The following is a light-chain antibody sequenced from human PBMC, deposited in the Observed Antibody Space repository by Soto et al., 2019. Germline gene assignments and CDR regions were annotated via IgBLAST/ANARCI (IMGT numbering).Light chain of an antibody. J-gene: IGKJ1*01. CDR1: RSISDW. CDR2: DAS. Sequence: IQMPQSPSTLSPSVGDRVTITCRASRSISDWLAWYQKKIGKAPEILLFDASTMKSGVTSRFSGCGSGTEFTLTITRLQPDDVATYSCLQDRSHSWRVGQGTKVEIK. CDR3: LQDRSHSWR. V-gene: IGKV1-5*01.